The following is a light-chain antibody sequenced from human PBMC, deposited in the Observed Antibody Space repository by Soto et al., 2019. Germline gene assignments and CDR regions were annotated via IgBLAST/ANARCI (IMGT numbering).Light chain of an antibody. J-gene: IGKJ1*01. CDR2: WAS. CDR1: QNILYNSYHKNY. Sequence: DIVMTQSPDSLAVSLGERATINCKSSQNILYNSYHKNYLAWYQQRPGQPPKLLISWASTRESGVPDRFSGSGSGTDFTLTTSSLQAEDVAVYYCQQYYSRPPTFGQGTKVDI. CDR3: QQYYSRPPT. V-gene: IGKV4-1*01.